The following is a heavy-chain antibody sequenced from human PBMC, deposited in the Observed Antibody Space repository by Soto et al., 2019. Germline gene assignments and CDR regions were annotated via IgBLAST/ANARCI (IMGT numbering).Heavy chain of an antibody. V-gene: IGHV3-66*01. Sequence: EVQLVESGGGLVQPGGSLRLSCAASGFTVSSNYMSWVRQAPGKGLEWVSVIYSGGYTYHADSVKGRFTISRDNSKNTLYLQANNLRAEDTAVYYCAREHYDILTGYYKFDYWVQGTLVTVSS. CDR3: AREHYDILTGYYKFDY. J-gene: IGHJ4*02. CDR2: IYSGGYT. CDR1: GFTVSSNY. D-gene: IGHD3-9*01.